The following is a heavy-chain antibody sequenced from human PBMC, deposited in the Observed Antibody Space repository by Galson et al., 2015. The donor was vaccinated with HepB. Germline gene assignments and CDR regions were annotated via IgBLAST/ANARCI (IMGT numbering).Heavy chain of an antibody. Sequence: SVKVSCKASGYSFTNNGIGWVRQAPGQGLEWLGWISINSGNTNYAQRLQGRVTLTRDTSTNTAYMELRRLRSDDAAVYYCARDRLHSLDYWGQGTLVTVSS. CDR1: GYSFTNNG. J-gene: IGHJ4*02. CDR3: ARDRLHSLDY. V-gene: IGHV1-18*04. CDR2: ISINSGNT.